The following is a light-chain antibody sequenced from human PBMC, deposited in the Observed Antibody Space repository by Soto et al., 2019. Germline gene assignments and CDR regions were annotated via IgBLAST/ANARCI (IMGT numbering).Light chain of an antibody. J-gene: IGKJ5*01. CDR3: QQRSNWPPIT. CDR1: QSVSSN. Sequence: EIVMTQSPATLSVSPGERANLSCRASQSVSSNLAWYQQKPGQAPRLIIYGAPTRATGIPARFSGSGSGTEFTLTISSLQSEDFAVYYCQQRSNWPPITFGQGTRLEIK. CDR2: GAP. V-gene: IGKV3-15*01.